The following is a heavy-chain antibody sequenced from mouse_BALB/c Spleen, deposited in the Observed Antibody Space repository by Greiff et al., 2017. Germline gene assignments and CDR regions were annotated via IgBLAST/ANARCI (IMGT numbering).Heavy chain of an antibody. CDR2: IWAGGST. V-gene: IGHV2-9*02. Sequence: VMLVESGPGLVAPSQSLSITCTVSGFSLTSYGVHWVRQPPGKGLEWLGVIWAGGSTNYNSALMSRLSISKDNSKSQVFLKMNSLQTDDTAMYYCARDRNPYAMDYWGQGTSVTVSS. J-gene: IGHJ4*01. CDR1: GFSLTSYG. CDR3: ARDRNPYAMDY. D-gene: IGHD2-1*01.